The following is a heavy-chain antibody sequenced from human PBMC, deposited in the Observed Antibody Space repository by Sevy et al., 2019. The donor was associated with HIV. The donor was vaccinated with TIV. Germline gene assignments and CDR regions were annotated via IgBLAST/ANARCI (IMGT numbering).Heavy chain of an antibody. J-gene: IGHJ6*02. D-gene: IGHD3-10*01. CDR2: ISSSSSTI. CDR3: ARVPSTGRYGMDV. CDR1: GFTFSSYS. Sequence: GGSLRLSCAASGFTFSSYSMNWVRQAPGKGLEWVSYISSSSSTIYYADSVKGRFTISRDNVKNSLYLQMNSLRAEETAVYYCARVPSTGRYGMDVWGQGTTVTVSS. V-gene: IGHV3-48*01.